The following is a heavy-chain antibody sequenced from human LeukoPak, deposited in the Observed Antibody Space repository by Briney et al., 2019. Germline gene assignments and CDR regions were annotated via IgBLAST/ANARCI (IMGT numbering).Heavy chain of an antibody. J-gene: IGHJ3*02. CDR3: ARETTSGTKTFDGAFDI. CDR2: ISSSRSYI. V-gene: IGHV3-21*01. CDR1: GFTFSSYS. D-gene: IGHD1-14*01. Sequence: PGGSLTLSCAASGFTFSSYSMNWVRPAPAKELDWVASISSSRSYIYYADSVKGRLTNSRDNAKNSLYLQMNSLRAEDTAVYYCARETTSGTKTFDGAFDIWGQGTMVTVSS.